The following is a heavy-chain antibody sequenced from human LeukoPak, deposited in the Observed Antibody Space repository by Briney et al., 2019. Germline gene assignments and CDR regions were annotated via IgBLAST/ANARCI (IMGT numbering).Heavy chain of an antibody. D-gene: IGHD5-18*01. CDR3: ARDLQGYSYYFDY. V-gene: IGHV4-4*02. J-gene: IGHJ4*02. CDR1: GGSISSSNW. Sequence: SGTLSLTCAVSGGSISSSNWWSWVRQPPGKGLEWIGEIYHSGSTNYNPSLKSRVTISVDKSKNQFSLKLSSVTAADTAVYYCARDLQGYSYYFDYWGQGTLVTVSS. CDR2: IYHSGST.